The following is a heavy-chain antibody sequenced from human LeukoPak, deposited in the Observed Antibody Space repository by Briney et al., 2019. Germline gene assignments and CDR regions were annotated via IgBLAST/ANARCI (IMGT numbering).Heavy chain of an antibody. CDR1: GGSISSYY. CDR3: ARVRYYYDSSGYYNWFDP. J-gene: IGHJ5*02. D-gene: IGHD3-22*01. Sequence: SETLSLTCTVSGGSISSYYWSWIRQPAGKGLKWIGRIYTSGSTNYNPSLKSRVTMSVDTSKNQFSLKLSSVTAADTAVYYCARVRYYYDSSGYYNWFDPWGQGTLVTVSS. CDR2: IYTSGST. V-gene: IGHV4-4*07.